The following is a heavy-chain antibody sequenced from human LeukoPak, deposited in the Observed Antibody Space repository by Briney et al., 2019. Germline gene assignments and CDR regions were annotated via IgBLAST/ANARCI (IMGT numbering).Heavy chain of an antibody. D-gene: IGHD2-2*02. CDR1: GGSISSYY. CDR3: ARDSKDIVVVPAAISNYYYYMDV. CDR2: IYTSGST. Sequence: MTSETLSLTCTVSGGSISSYYWSWIRQPAGKGLEWIGRIYTSGSTNYNPSLKSRVTMSVDTSKNQFSLKLSSVTAADTAVYYCARDSKDIVVVPAAISNYYYYMDVWGKGTTVTVSS. J-gene: IGHJ6*03. V-gene: IGHV4-4*07.